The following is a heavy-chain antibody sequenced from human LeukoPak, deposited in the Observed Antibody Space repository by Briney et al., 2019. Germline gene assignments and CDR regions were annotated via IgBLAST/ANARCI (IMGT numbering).Heavy chain of an antibody. Sequence: GGSLRLSCAASGFTFSDYGMQWVRQAPGKGLEWVAVIWYDGSNKNYADSVKGRFTISRDTSKNTLYLQMNSLRADDTALYYCARDLRNVYGSGSYYFDYWGQGTLVTVSS. V-gene: IGHV3-33*01. CDR3: ARDLRNVYGSGSYYFDY. D-gene: IGHD3-10*01. J-gene: IGHJ4*02. CDR1: GFTFSDYG. CDR2: IWYDGSNK.